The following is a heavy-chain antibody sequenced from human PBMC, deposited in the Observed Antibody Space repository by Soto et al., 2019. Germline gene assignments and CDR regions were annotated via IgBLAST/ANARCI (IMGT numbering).Heavy chain of an antibody. D-gene: IGHD3-22*01. CDR2: IYYTGNT. Sequence: QLQLQESGPGLVKPSETLSLTCNFSGGSISNSNYYWGWIRKPPGEGLEWIGSIYYTGNTYYNPSLKSRVTISVDTSKTQFTVKLGSVSPADTAVYFCERHLFWLLLSDSWGQGTLVTVSS. CDR1: GGSISNSNYY. V-gene: IGHV4-39*01. CDR3: ERHLFWLLLSDS. J-gene: IGHJ5*01.